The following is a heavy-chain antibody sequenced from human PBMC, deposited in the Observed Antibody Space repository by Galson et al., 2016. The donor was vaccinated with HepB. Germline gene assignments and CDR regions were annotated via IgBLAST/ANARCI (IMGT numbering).Heavy chain of an antibody. Sequence: SLRLSCAASGFTFDDYGMHWVRQAPGKGLEWVSGISWNSGSIGYADSVKGRFTISRDNAKNSLYLQMNSLRAEDTAVYYCARNDWFRFDPWGQGTLVTVSS. D-gene: IGHD3-9*01. V-gene: IGHV3-9*01. CDR2: ISWNSGSI. CDR1: GFTFDDYG. CDR3: ARNDWFRFDP. J-gene: IGHJ5*02.